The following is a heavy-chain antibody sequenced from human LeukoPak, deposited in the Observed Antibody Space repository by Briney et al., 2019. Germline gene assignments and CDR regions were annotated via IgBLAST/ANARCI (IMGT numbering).Heavy chain of an antibody. V-gene: IGHV4-39*01. CDR1: GGSISSSSYY. D-gene: IGHD1-26*01. CDR3: ARQLRSGSYMYYFGY. CDR2: IYYSGST. Sequence: PSETLSLTCTVSGGSISSSSYYWGWIRQPPGKGLEWIGSIYYSGSTYYNPSLKSRVTISVDTSKNQFSLKLSSVTAADTAVYYCARQLRSGSYMYYFGYWGQGTLVTVSS. J-gene: IGHJ4*02.